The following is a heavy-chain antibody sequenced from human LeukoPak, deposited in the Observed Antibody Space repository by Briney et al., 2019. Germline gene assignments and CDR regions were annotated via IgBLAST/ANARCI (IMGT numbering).Heavy chain of an antibody. J-gene: IGHJ4*02. Sequence: GGSLRLSCAASVFNFRSYGMSWVRQAPGKGLEWLSYISSSGSTVHYADSVRGRFTISRNNAKNSLYVQMNSLRAEDTAVYYCAREILAPGKTHDYWGQGTLVTVSS. V-gene: IGHV3-48*04. CDR3: AREILAPGKTHDY. CDR1: VFNFRSYG. CDR2: ISSSGSTV.